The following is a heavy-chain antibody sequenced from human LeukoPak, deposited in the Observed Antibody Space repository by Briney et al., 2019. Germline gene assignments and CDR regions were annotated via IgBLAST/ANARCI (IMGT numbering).Heavy chain of an antibody. Sequence: HSGGTLRLSCAASGFTFSSYGMSWVRQAPGKGLEWVSAISGSGGSTYYADSVKGRFTISRDNSKNTLYLQMNSLRAEDTGIYYCASLRRQYYYYMDIWGKGTTVIVS. V-gene: IGHV3-23*01. CDR1: GFTFSSYG. D-gene: IGHD3-10*01. CDR2: ISGSGGST. CDR3: ASLRRQYYYYMDI. J-gene: IGHJ6*03.